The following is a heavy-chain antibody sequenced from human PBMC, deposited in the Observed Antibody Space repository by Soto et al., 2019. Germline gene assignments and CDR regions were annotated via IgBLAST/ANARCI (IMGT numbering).Heavy chain of an antibody. J-gene: IGHJ6*02. CDR2: ISYDGSNK. Sequence: QVQLVESGGGVVQPGRSLRLSCAASGFTFSSYAMHWVRQAPGKGLEWVAVISYDGSNKYYADSVNGRFTISRDNSKNTLYLQMNSLRAEDTAVYYCASNYGDYGVGYYGMDVWGQGTTVTVSS. CDR1: GFTFSSYA. V-gene: IGHV3-30-3*01. D-gene: IGHD4-17*01. CDR3: ASNYGDYGVGYYGMDV.